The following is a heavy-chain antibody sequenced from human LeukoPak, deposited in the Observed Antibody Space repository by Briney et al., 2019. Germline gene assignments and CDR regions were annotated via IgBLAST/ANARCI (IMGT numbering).Heavy chain of an antibody. CDR1: GYTFTSYD. V-gene: IGHV1-8*03. J-gene: IGHJ4*02. CDR3: ARGASKRMVRGVISRYYFDY. Sequence: ASVKVSCKASGYTFTSYDINWVRQATGQGLEWMGWMNPNSGNTGYAQKFQGRVTITRNTSISTAYMELSSLRSEDTAVYYCARGASKRMVRGVISRYYFDYWGQGPLVTVSS. CDR2: MNPNSGNT. D-gene: IGHD3-10*01.